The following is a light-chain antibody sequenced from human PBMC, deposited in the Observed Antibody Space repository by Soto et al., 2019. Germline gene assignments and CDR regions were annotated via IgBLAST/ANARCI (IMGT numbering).Light chain of an antibody. V-gene: IGLV2-14*01. CDR1: SSDVGGYNY. CDR3: SSYTSSSTPYV. CDR2: EVS. J-gene: IGLJ1*01. Sequence: QSALTQPASVSGSPGQSITISCTGTSSDVGGYNYVSWYQQHPGKAPKLMIYEVSNRPAGVSNRFSGCKSGNTASLTISGIQAEDEAEYYCSSYTSSSTPYVFGTGTKVTVL.